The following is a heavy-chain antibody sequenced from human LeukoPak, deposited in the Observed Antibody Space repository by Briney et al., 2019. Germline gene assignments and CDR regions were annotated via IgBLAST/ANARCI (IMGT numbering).Heavy chain of an antibody. V-gene: IGHV3-21*04. CDR2: ISSSGSHM. Sequence: GGSVRLSCAASGFTFSSYSMNWVRQAPGKGLEWVSSISSSGSHMYYADSVKGRFTISRDNSKNTLYLQMNSLRAEDTAVYYCAKHGTSLAATGQLDYWGQGTLVTLFS. J-gene: IGHJ4*02. D-gene: IGHD6-13*01. CDR3: AKHGTSLAATGQLDY. CDR1: GFTFSSYS.